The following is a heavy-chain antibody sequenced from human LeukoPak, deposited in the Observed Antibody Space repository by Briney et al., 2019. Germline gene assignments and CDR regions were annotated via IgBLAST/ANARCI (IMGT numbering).Heavy chain of an antibody. V-gene: IGHV4-31*03. Sequence: SQTLSLTCTVSGGSISSGGYYWSWIRQPPGKGLEWIGYIYYSGSTYYNPSLKSRVTISVDTSKNQFSLKLSSVTAADTAVYYCAKLFGSGSSHTHFDYWGQGTLVTVSS. CDR1: GGSISSGGYY. D-gene: IGHD3-10*01. J-gene: IGHJ4*02. CDR3: AKLFGSGSSHTHFDY. CDR2: IYYSGST.